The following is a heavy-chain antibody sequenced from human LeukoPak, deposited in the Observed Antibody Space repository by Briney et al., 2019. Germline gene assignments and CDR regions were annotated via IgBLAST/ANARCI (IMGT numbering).Heavy chain of an antibody. CDR3: ARDVTAGAVLYFFDY. CDR2: INPNSGAT. D-gene: IGHD2/OR15-2a*01. V-gene: IGHV1-2*02. J-gene: IGHJ4*02. Sequence: ASVKVSCKASGYTFTGYYIHWVRQAPGQGLEWMGWINPNSGATNYAQQFQGRVTMTRGTSISTAYMDLSSLRSDDTAVYYCARDVTAGAVLYFFDYWGQGTVVTVSS. CDR1: GYTFTGYY.